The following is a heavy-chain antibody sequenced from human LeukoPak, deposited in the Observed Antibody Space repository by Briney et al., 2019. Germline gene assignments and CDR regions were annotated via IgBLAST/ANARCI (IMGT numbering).Heavy chain of an antibody. V-gene: IGHV3-23*01. J-gene: IGHJ3*01. D-gene: IGHD4-17*01. CDR2: SRSGGANN. CDR1: GFTISDYG. Sequence: GGSLRLSCAASGFTISDYGLVGVRQAPGKGLEWVSGSRSGGANNFYAAAVKGRFTISRDNSKNTLYLQMNSLRADDTAVYYCGRDPNGDYLGAFEFWGHGTTVIVSS. CDR3: GRDPNGDYLGAFEF.